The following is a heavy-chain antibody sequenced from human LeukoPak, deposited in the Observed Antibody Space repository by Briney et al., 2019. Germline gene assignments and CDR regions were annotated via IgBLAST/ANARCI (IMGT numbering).Heavy chain of an antibody. CDR1: GFTFSSYS. CDR2: ISSSSSTI. J-gene: IGHJ3*01. Sequence: GGSLRLSCAASGFTFSSYSMNWVRQAPGKGLEWVSYISSSSSTIYYADSVKGRFTISRDNAKTSLYLHMNSLRAEDTAVYYCARDGVPAARDLWGQGTMVIVSS. CDR3: ARDGVPAARDL. D-gene: IGHD2-2*01. V-gene: IGHV3-48*01.